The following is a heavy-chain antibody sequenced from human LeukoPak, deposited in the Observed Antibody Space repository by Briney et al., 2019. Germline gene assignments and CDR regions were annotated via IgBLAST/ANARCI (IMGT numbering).Heavy chain of an antibody. V-gene: IGHV3-30*02. CDR1: GFTFSSYG. CDR3: ASSPGDGSDY. CDR2: IRYDGSNN. D-gene: IGHD3-10*01. Sequence: GGSLRLFCAASGFTFSSYGIHWVRQAPGKGLEWVAFIRYDGSNNYYADSVKGRFTISRDDSKNTLYLQMNSLRAEDTAVYYCASSPGDGSDYWGQGTLVTVSS. J-gene: IGHJ4*02.